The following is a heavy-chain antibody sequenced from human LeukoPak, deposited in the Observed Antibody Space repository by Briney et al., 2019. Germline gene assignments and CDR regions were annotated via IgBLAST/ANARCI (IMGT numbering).Heavy chain of an antibody. J-gene: IGHJ4*02. CDR3: AKVTGDYYDTSGAFDY. Sequence: GGSLRLSCAASGFIFSSYGMHWVRQAPGKGLEWVARIWHDGSNDDYADSVKGRFTICRDNSKNTLYLQMNSLRAEDTAIYYCAKVTGDYYDTSGAFDYWGQGTLVTVSS. V-gene: IGHV3-33*06. CDR1: GFIFSSYG. CDR2: IWHDGSND. D-gene: IGHD3-22*01.